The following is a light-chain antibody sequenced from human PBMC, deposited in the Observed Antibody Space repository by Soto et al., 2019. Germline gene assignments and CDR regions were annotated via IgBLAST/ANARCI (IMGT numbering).Light chain of an antibody. CDR1: QSVSSSY. J-gene: IGKJ5*01. CDR2: GAS. CDR3: KQYGSSIT. V-gene: IGKV3-20*01. Sequence: EIVLTQSPGTLSLSPGERTTLSCRASQSVSSSYLAWYQQKPGHAPRLLIYGASSRATGIPDRFSGSGSGTEFTLTIRRLEPEDFAVYYCKQYGSSITFGQGTRLEIK.